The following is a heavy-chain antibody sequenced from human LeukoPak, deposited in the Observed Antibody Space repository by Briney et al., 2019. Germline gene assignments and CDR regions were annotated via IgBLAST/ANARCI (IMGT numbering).Heavy chain of an antibody. J-gene: IGHJ5*02. V-gene: IGHV1-18*01. Sequence: ASVTVSFKASGYTFTIYGISWVRQAPGQGLAWMGWISAYNGNTNYAQKLQGRVTITTDTSTSTAYMELRSLRSDDTAVYYCARAPFLAARPNFDRWGQGTLVTVSS. CDR2: ISAYNGNT. CDR3: ARAPFLAARPNFDR. D-gene: IGHD6-6*01. CDR1: GYTFTIYG.